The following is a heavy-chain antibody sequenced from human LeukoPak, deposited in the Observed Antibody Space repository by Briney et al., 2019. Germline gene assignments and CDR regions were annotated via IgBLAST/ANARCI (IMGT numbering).Heavy chain of an antibody. CDR2: MNPNSGNT. J-gene: IGHJ4*02. CDR1: GYTFTSYD. CDR3: ARGVPTYYYDSSGYYPGY. V-gene: IGHV1-8*01. D-gene: IGHD3-22*01. Sequence: EASVTVSCTASGYTFTSYDIKWVRQAPGQGLEWMGWMNPNSGNTGYAQKFQGRVTMTRNTSISTAYMELSSLRSEDTAVYYCARGVPTYYYDSSGYYPGYWGQGILVTVSS.